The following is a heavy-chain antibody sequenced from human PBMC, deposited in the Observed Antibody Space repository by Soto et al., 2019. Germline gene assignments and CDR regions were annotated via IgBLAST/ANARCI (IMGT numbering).Heavy chain of an antibody. D-gene: IGHD5-12*01. CDR3: AIDYYRFNSGYGFSKYV. V-gene: IGHV3-23*01. CDR1: GFTFSRYA. Sequence: GGSLRLSCAASGFTFSRYAMSWVRQAPGKGLEWVSGITGSGGSTYYADSVKGRFTISRDNSKNTLYLQMNSLRAEDTAVYYCAIDYYRFNSGYGFSKYVCGQGSTVTGSS. CDR2: ITGSGGST. J-gene: IGHJ6*02.